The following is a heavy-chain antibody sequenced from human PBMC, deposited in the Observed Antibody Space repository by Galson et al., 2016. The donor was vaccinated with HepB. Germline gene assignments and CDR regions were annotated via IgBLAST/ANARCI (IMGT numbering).Heavy chain of an antibody. V-gene: IGHV3-7*03. Sequence: SLRLSCAASGFTFSNYWMNWVRQAPGKGLEWVANIKQDGSYKNYVDSVKGRFTISRDNSKNTLYLQMNSLRAEDTAVYYCAKLGLTAYVWGGYRPGFYFDHWAQGTLGTVSA. CDR2: IKQDGSYK. J-gene: IGHJ4*02. D-gene: IGHD3-16*02. CDR1: GFTFSNYW. CDR3: AKLGLTAYVWGGYRPGFYFDH.